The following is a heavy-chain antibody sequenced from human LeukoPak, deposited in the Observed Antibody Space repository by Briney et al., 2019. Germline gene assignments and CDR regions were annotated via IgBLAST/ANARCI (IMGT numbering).Heavy chain of an antibody. Sequence: SVKYSCKASGLTFTTSSAVQWVRPARGQRLEWIGWIAVGGGHTNYAQKFQERLTITRDMSTSTAYMELSSLRSEDTAVYYCAGDHPNYDYWGQGTEVTVSP. CDR3: AGDHPNYDY. V-gene: IGHV1-58*01. D-gene: IGHD5-24*01. CDR2: IAVGGGHT. CDR1: GLTFTTSSA. J-gene: IGHJ4*02.